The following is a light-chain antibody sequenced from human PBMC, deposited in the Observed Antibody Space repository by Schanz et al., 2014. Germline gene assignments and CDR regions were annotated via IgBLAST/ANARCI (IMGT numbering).Light chain of an antibody. CDR2: DAS. CDR1: QAIRDH. Sequence: DIQMTQSPSSVSASVGDRVTITCRASQAIRDHLAWLQQKPGKAPKSLIYDASSLQSGVSSRFSGSASGTDFTLTISSLQPDDVAIYYCQQYASFSWTFGQGTKVEIK. V-gene: IGKV1-16*01. J-gene: IGKJ1*01. CDR3: QQYASFSWT.